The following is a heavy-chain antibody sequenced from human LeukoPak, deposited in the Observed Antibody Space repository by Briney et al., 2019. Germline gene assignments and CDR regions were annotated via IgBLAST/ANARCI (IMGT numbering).Heavy chain of an antibody. D-gene: IGHD6-25*01. J-gene: IGHJ4*02. Sequence: PGGSLRLSCAASGFTFSSYAMHWVRQAPGKGLEWVAVISYDGSNKYYADSVKGRFTISRDNSKNTLYLQMNSLRAEDTAVYYCAKGGDHVGYYFDYWGQGTLVTVSS. CDR2: ISYDGSNK. CDR1: GFTFSSYA. V-gene: IGHV3-30*04. CDR3: AKGGDHVGYYFDY.